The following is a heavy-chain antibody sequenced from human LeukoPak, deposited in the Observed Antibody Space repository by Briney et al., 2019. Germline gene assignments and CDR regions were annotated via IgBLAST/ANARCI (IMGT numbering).Heavy chain of an antibody. D-gene: IGHD5-18*01. J-gene: IGHJ4*02. CDR3: ARLRVRGYGYGPWEGPTWVDY. Sequence: PSETLSLTCTVSGYSISSGYYWGWIRQPPGKGLEWIASIYHSGSTYYNPSLKSRVTISVDTSKNQFSLRLSSVTAADTAVYYCARLRVRGYGYGPWEGPTWVDYWGQGTLVTVSS. V-gene: IGHV4-38-2*02. CDR1: GYSISSGYY. CDR2: IYHSGST.